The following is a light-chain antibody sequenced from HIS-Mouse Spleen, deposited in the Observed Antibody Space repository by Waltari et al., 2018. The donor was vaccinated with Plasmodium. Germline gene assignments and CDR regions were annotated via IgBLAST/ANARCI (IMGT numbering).Light chain of an antibody. Sequence: EIVLTQSPATLSLSPGERATLPCRASQSVSSYLAWYQQKPGQAPRLLIYDASNRATGIPARFRGSGSGTDFTLTISSLEPEDFAVYYCQQRSNWPITFGPGTKVDIK. V-gene: IGKV3-11*01. J-gene: IGKJ3*01. CDR2: DAS. CDR3: QQRSNWPIT. CDR1: QSVSSY.